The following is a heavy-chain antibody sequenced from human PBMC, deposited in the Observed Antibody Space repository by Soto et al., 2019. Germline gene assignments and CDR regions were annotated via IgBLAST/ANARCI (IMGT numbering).Heavy chain of an antibody. D-gene: IGHD3-9*01. CDR3: AKADRPYYEILTGPDY. CDR1: GFTFSSYA. J-gene: IGHJ4*02. Sequence: SGGSLRLSCAASGFTFSSYAMCWVRQAPGKGLEWVSALGGTGGRAYYAESVRGRFTVSRDNSRNTLFLQMNSLRVEDTAIYYCAKADRPYYEILTGPDYWGQGTPVTVSS. CDR2: LGGTGGRA. V-gene: IGHV3-23*01.